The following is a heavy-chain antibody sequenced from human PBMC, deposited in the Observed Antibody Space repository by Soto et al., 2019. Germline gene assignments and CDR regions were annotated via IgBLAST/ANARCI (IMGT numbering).Heavy chain of an antibody. CDR3: ARSSGKDIVVVPAAIRVVALDV. Sequence: GASVKVSCKASGYTFTSYGISWVRQAPGQGLEWMGWISAYNGNTNYAQKLQGRVTMTTDTSTSTAYMELRSLRSDDTAVYYCARSSGKDIVVVPAAIRVVALDVWGQGTTVTVSS. CDR1: GYTFTSYG. J-gene: IGHJ6*02. CDR2: ISAYNGNT. V-gene: IGHV1-18*04. D-gene: IGHD2-2*02.